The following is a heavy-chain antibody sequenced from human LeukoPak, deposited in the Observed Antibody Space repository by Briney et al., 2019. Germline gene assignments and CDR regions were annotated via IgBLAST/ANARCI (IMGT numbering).Heavy chain of an antibody. J-gene: IGHJ5*02. CDR3: ARDGATGGWFDP. CDR2: ISWNSGSI. V-gene: IGHV3-9*01. Sequence: GGSLRLSCAASGFTFSSYSMNWVRQAPGKGLEWVSGISWNSGSIGYADSVKGRFTISRDNAKNSLYLQMNSLRAEDTTLYYCARDGATGGWFDPWGQGTLVTVSS. D-gene: IGHD1-1*01. CDR1: GFTFSSYS.